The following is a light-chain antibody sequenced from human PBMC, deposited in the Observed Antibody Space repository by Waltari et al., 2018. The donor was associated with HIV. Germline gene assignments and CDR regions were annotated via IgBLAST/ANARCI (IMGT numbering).Light chain of an antibody. CDR2: QDD. CDR3: QAWDRSTTVV. J-gene: IGLJ2*01. CDR1: KLGDKY. Sequence: SYELTQPPSVSVSPGQTARITCSGNKLGDKYACWYQQKPGQSPVLVMYQDDRRPAGNPERFSGSNSGNTATLTISGTQAMDEADYYCQAWDRSTTVVFGGGTKVTVL. V-gene: IGLV3-1*01.